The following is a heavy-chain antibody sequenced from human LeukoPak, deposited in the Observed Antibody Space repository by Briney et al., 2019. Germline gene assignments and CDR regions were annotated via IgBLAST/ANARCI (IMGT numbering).Heavy chain of an antibody. Sequence: GGSLRLSCVAAGFTFTTYSMNWVRLAPGKGLEWVSSISSSGDFIHHADSVKGRFTISRDNAKKSLYLQMNSLRAEDTAVYYWARDLWAQQQLVPYDYWGQGTLVTVSS. CDR2: ISSSGDFI. V-gene: IGHV3-21*01. CDR3: ARDLWAQQQLVPYDY. J-gene: IGHJ4*02. CDR1: GFTFTTYS. D-gene: IGHD6-13*01.